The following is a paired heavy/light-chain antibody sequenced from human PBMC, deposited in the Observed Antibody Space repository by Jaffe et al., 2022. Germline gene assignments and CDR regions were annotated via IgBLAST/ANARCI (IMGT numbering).Light chain of an antibody. J-gene: IGKJ2*01. Sequence: AIRMTQSPSSLSASTGDRVTITCRASQGISSYLAWYQQKPGKAPKLLIYAASTLQSGVPSRFSGSGSGTDFTLTISCLQSEDFATYYCQQYYSYSVTFGQGTKLEIK. CDR2: AAS. V-gene: IGKV1-8*01. CDR1: QGISSY. CDR3: QQYYSYSVT.
Heavy chain of an antibody. V-gene: IGHV3-11*01. CDR1: GFTFSDYY. Sequence: QVQLVESGGGLVKPGGSLRLSCAASGFTFSDYYMSWIRQAPGKGLEWVSYISSSGSTIYYADSVKGRFTISRDNAKNSLYLQMNSLRAEDTAVYYCASGAPRVRGYSGYGPNWGQGTLVTVSS. CDR3: ASGAPRVRGYSGYGPN. D-gene: IGHD5-12*01. CDR2: ISSSGSTI. J-gene: IGHJ4*02.